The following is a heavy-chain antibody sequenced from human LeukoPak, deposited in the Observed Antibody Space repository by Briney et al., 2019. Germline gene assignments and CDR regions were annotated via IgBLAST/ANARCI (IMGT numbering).Heavy chain of an antibody. J-gene: IGHJ3*02. Sequence: GGSLRLSCAASGFTFSSYWMSWVRQAPGKGLEWVANIKQDGSEQYYVDSVKGRFTISRDNAKNSLYLQMNSLRAEDTAVYYCARDDYDFWSGYPNDAFDIWGQGTMVTVSS. CDR2: IKQDGSEQ. V-gene: IGHV3-7*01. CDR3: ARDDYDFWSGYPNDAFDI. CDR1: GFTFSSYW. D-gene: IGHD3-3*01.